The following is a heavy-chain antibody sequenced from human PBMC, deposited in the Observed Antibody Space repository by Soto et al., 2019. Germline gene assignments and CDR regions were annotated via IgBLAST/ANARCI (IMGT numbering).Heavy chain of an antibody. V-gene: IGHV4-31*03. CDR1: GGPFSSGGYY. J-gene: IGHJ4*02. D-gene: IGHD4-17*01. CDR3: ARGDSTVSSVFDY. CDR2: IYQNGDT. Sequence: SETLSLTCTVSGGPFSSGGYYWSWIRQEPGKGLEWIGYIYQNGDTSYNPSLKSRVTISADTSKTQFSLKLRSVTAADMAVYYCARGDSTVSSVFDYWGQGMLVTVSS.